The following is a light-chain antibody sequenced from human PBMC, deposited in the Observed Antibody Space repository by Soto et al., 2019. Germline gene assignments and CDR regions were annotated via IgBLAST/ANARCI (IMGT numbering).Light chain of an antibody. CDR3: LQHKTYSLT. Sequence: DIQMTQSPSSLSASVGDRVTITCRASQDIRNDLCWYQQKPGKAPKRLIYDAFILQSGVPPRFSGNGSGTEFTLTISSLQAEDYATYFCLQHKTYSLTFGQGTRLE. CDR2: DAF. J-gene: IGKJ5*01. CDR1: QDIRND. V-gene: IGKV1-17*01.